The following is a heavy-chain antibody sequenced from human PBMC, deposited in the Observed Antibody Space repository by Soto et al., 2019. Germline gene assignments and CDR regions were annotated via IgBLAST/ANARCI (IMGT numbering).Heavy chain of an antibody. V-gene: IGHV1-69*06. J-gene: IGHJ5*02. CDR3: ARGPSGNINFPLNP. Sequence: SVKVSCKASGGTFSSYAISWVRQAPGQGLEWMGGIIPIFGTANYAQKFQGRVTITADKSTSTAYMELSSLRSEDTAVYYCARGPSGNINFPLNPWGQGTLVTVSS. CDR1: GGTFSSYA. D-gene: IGHD2-15*01. CDR2: IIPIFGTA.